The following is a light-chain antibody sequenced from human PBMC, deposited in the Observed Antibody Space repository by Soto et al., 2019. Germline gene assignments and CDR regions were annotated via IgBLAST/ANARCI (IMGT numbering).Light chain of an antibody. CDR1: QSISVW. J-gene: IGKJ1*01. CDR2: KAS. V-gene: IGKV1-5*03. Sequence: DIQMTQSPSTLSASVGDRVTITCRASQSISVWLAWYQQKAGKAPNLLIYKASRLESGVPSRFSGSGSETEFTLTISGLQPGDSAAYYCQQDNSYSPTFGQGTMVEVK. CDR3: QQDNSYSPT.